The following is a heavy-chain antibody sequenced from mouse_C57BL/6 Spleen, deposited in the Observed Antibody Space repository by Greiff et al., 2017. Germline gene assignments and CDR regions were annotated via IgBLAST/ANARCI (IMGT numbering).Heavy chain of an antibody. CDR3: ARYDYDGDWYFDV. CDR2: INPNNGGT. D-gene: IGHD2-4*01. Sequence: VQLKQSGPELVKPGASVKIPCKASGYTFTDYNMDWVKQSHGKSLEWIGDINPNNGGTIYNQKFKGKATLTVDKSSSTAYMERRSLTSEDTAVYYCARYDYDGDWYFDVWGTGTTVTVSS. J-gene: IGHJ1*03. CDR1: GYTFTDYN. V-gene: IGHV1-18*01.